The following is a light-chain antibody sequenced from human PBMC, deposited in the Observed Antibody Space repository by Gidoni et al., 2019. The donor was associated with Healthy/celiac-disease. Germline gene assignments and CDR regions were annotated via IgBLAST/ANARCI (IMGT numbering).Light chain of an antibody. CDR1: SSNIGSNT. V-gene: IGLV1-44*01. J-gene: IGLJ2*01. CDR2: SNT. Sequence: QSVLTQPPSASGTPGQRVTISSSGSSSNIGSNTVNWYQPLPGTAPNLLIYSNTQRPSGVPDRFSGSKSGTSASLAISVLQSEDEADYYFAAWDDSLNGHVVFGGGTKLTVL. CDR3: AAWDDSLNGHVV.